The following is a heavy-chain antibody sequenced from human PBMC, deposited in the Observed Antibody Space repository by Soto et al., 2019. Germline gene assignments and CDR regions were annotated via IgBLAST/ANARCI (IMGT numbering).Heavy chain of an antibody. CDR1: GYTFTSYG. CDR3: ARYIMITFGGVIVNPTYYLDP. V-gene: IGHV1-18*01. D-gene: IGHD3-16*02. Sequence: ASVKVSCKASGYTFTSYGIRWVRQAPGQGLEWMGWISAYNGNTNYAQKLQGRVTMTTDTSTSTAYMELRSLRSDDTAVYYCARYIMITFGGVIVNPTYYLDPRGQGTLVTVYS. CDR2: ISAYNGNT. J-gene: IGHJ5*02.